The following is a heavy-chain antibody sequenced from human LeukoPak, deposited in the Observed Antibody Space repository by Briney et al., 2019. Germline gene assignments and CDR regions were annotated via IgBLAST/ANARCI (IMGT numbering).Heavy chain of an antibody. Sequence: ASVKVSRKASGYTFTGYYMHWVRQAPGQGLEWMGWINPNSGGTNYAQKFQGRVTMTRDTSLTTAYMELSRLRSDDTAVYYCARERSGSPDYWGQGTLVTVSS. CDR3: ARERSGSPDY. J-gene: IGHJ4*02. CDR1: GYTFTGYY. D-gene: IGHD3-10*01. V-gene: IGHV1-2*02. CDR2: INPNSGGT.